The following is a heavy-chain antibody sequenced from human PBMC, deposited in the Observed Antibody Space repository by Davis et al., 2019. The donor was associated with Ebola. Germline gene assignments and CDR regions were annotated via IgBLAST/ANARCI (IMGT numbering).Heavy chain of an antibody. Sequence: GGSLRLSCAASGFSFSDYYMSWIRQAPGKGLEWVSYISDSGSPIYYADSAKGRFTISRDNAKNSLFLQMNSLRAEDTAVYYCAAADIVVVVDGTSYPHAFDTWGQGTVVTVSS. CDR1: GFSFSDYY. V-gene: IGHV3-11*04. J-gene: IGHJ3*02. CDR2: ISDSGSPI. CDR3: AAADIVVVVDGTSYPHAFDT. D-gene: IGHD2-15*01.